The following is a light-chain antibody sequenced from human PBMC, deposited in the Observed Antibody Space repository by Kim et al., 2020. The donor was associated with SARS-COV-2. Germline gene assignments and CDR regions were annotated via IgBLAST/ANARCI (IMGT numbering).Light chain of an antibody. J-gene: IGLJ2*01. CDR2: YNT. CDR3: QVWDSSSDHVL. CDR1: NIGINS. Sequence: SYELTQPPSVSVAPGKTARITCGGNNIGINSVHWYQQKPGQAPVMVIYYNTDRPSGIPERFSGSNSGNTATLIISRVEAGDEADYYCQVWDSSSDHVLFGGGTQLNVL. V-gene: IGLV3-21*04.